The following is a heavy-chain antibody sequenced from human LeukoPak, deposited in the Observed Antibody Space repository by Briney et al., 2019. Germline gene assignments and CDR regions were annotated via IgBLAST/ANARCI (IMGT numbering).Heavy chain of an antibody. CDR3: ASDVAGSWGYFDY. CDR1: GYTFTSYN. D-gene: IGHD6-19*01. CDR2: VNPSTGSS. Sequence: ASVKVSCKASGYTFTSYNIHWVRQAPGQGLEWMGIVNPSTGSSSYAQKFQGRVSMTRDTSTSTVDMELSSLRSEDTAVFYCASDVAGSWGYFDYRGQGTLVTVSS. J-gene: IGHJ4*02. V-gene: IGHV1-46*01.